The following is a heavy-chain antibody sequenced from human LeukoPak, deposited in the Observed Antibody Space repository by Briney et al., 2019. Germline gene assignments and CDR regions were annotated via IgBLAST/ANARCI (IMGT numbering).Heavy chain of an antibody. Sequence: ASVKVSCKASGYTFTNHAINWVRQAPGQGLEWMGWISGYNGNTNYAQKLQGRVTMTTDTSTSTGYMELRSLRSDDTAVYYCVRDRFDYWGQGTLVTVPS. CDR1: GYTFTNHA. CDR3: VRDRFDY. V-gene: IGHV1-18*04. J-gene: IGHJ4*02. CDR2: ISGYNGNT.